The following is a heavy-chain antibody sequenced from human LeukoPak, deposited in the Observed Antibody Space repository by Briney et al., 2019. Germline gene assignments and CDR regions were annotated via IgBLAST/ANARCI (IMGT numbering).Heavy chain of an antibody. CDR3: AKGYSSGWSIFDY. D-gene: IGHD6-19*01. J-gene: IGHJ4*02. Sequence: GRSLRLSCAASGFTFSGYDIHWVRQAPGKGLEWVAVISYDGSNKYYADSVKGRFTISRDNSKNTLYLQMNSLITEDTAVYYCAKGYSSGWSIFDYWGQGTLVTVSS. CDR2: ISYDGSNK. CDR1: GFTFSGYD. V-gene: IGHV3-30*18.